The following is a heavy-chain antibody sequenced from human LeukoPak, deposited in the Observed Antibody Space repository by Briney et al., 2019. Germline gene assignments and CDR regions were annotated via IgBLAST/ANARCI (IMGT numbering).Heavy chain of an antibody. V-gene: IGHV3-53*05. Sequence: GGSLRLSCAASGFLVSSNYMTWVRQAPGKGLEWASIIYSGGSTDYADSVKDRFTISRDNSKNTLYLQMDSLRVEDTAVYYCARGGLGNYYGMDVWGQGTTVTVSS. CDR2: IYSGGST. CDR3: ARGGLGNYYGMDV. CDR1: GFLVSSNY. D-gene: IGHD5-12*01. J-gene: IGHJ6*02.